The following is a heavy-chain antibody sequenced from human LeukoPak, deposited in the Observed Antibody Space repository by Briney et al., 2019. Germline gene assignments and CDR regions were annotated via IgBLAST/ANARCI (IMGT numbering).Heavy chain of an antibody. Sequence: GESLKISCKGAGYSFTTYWIGWVRQMSGKGLEWMGIIYPGDSDTRYSPPFQGQVTISADKSISTAYLQWSSLKASDTAMYYCARFPTDSSTLFDYWGQGTLVTVSS. J-gene: IGHJ4*02. V-gene: IGHV5-51*01. D-gene: IGHD6-13*01. CDR2: IYPGDSDT. CDR3: ARFPTDSSTLFDY. CDR1: GYSFTTYW.